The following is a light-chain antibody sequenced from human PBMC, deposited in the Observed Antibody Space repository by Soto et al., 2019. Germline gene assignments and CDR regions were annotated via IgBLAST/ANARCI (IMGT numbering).Light chain of an antibody. CDR3: QQYEK. V-gene: IGKV1-33*01. CDR1: QNINNY. J-gene: IGKJ1*01. CDR2: DAS. Sequence: DIQMTQSPSSLSASVGDRVTITCQASQNINNYLNWYQQKPGRATKLLIYDASNLETGVPSRFSGSGSGTDFTFTISSLQPEDIATYYCQQYEKFGQGTKVDIK.